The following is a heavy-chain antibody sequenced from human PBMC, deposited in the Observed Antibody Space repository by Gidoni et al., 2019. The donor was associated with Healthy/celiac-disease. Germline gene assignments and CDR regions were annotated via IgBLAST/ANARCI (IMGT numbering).Heavy chain of an antibody. CDR1: GGSFSGYY. CDR3: ARGYRPSFIAAAGKLTS. Sequence: QVQLQQWGAGLLKPSETLSLPCAVYGGSFSGYYWSWIRQPPGKGLEWIGEINHSGSTNYNPSLKSRVTISVDTSKNQFSLKLSSVTAADTAVYYCARGYRPSFIAAAGKLTSWGQGTLVTVSS. D-gene: IGHD6-13*01. V-gene: IGHV4-34*01. CDR2: INHSGST. J-gene: IGHJ4*02.